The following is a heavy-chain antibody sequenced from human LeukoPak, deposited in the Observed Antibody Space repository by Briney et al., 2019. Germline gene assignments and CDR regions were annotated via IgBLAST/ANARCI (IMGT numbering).Heavy chain of an antibody. D-gene: IGHD5-18*01. CDR1: GGSFSGYY. CDR2: INHSGST. CDR3: ARGRAWIQLLFDY. J-gene: IGHJ4*02. Sequence: SETLSLTCAVYGGSFSGYYWSWIRQPPGKGLEWIGEINHSGSTNYNPSLKSRVTISVDTSKNQFFLKLSSVTAADTAVYYCARGRAWIQLLFDYWGQGTLVTVSS. V-gene: IGHV4-34*01.